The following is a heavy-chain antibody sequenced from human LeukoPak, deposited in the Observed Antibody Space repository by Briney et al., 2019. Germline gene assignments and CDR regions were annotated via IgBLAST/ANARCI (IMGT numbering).Heavy chain of an antibody. CDR1: GGSISSYY. D-gene: IGHD2-2*01. CDR2: IHTTGGT. Sequence: SETLSLTCSVSGGSISSYYWSWIRQPAGKGLEWIGRIHTTGGTRYNPSLKSRITMSLDASKNQFTLKLSSVTAADTAVYYCARDLALGYCPSSSCSSPLFDYWGQGTLVIVSS. CDR3: ARDLALGYCPSSSCSSPLFDY. J-gene: IGHJ4*02. V-gene: IGHV4-4*07.